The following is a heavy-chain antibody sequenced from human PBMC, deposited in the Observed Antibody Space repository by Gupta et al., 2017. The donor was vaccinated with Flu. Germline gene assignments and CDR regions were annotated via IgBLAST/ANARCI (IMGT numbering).Heavy chain of an antibody. Sequence: VPLAPSGAGTVPPSGSLLLSCAATGFTFSNYWMHWVRQVPGKGLVWVSRVDKDGSGTGDAECVKGRSTSTRDNAESMRDLEMNRQKAEDTSGNYWASVFEYWGRGTLVTVSS. V-gene: IGHV3-74*01. CDR1: GFTFSNYW. J-gene: IGHJ4*02. CDR2: VDKDGSGT. CDR3: ASVFEY.